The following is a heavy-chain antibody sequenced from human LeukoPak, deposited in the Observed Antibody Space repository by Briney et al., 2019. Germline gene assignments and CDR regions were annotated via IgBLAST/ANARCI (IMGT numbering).Heavy chain of an antibody. CDR2: IIPILGIA. Sequence: SVKASCKASGGTFSSYAISWVRQAPGQGLEWMGRIIPILGIANCAQKFQGRVTITADKSTSTAYMELSSLRSEDTAVYYCAREALAAAGTGPLDYWGQGTLVTVSS. V-gene: IGHV1-69*04. J-gene: IGHJ4*02. D-gene: IGHD6-13*01. CDR1: GGTFSSYA. CDR3: AREALAAAGTGPLDY.